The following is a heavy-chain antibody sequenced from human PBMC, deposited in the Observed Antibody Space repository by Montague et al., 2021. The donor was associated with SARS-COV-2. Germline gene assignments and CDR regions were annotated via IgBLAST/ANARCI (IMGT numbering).Heavy chain of an antibody. V-gene: IGHV4-59*07. CDR3: ARVFPRWLQFDPYFDY. CDR2: TYYSGST. D-gene: IGHD5-24*01. CDR1: GGSISSYY. J-gene: IGHJ4*02. Sequence: SDTLSLTCTVSGGSISSYYWSWIRQPPGKGLEWIGYTYYSGSTNYNPSLKSRVTISVDTSKNQFSLKLSSVTAADTAVYYCARVFPRWLQFDPYFDYWGQGTLVTVSS.